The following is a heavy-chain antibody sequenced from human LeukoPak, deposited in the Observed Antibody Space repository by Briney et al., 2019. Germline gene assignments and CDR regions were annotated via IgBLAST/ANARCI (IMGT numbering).Heavy chain of an antibody. CDR3: ARDTGDYFGSGSYYPD. Sequence: GASVKVSCRASGYTFAAYYIHWVRQAPGQGLEWMGWVDPNSDGTNYAQKFQGRVTMTRDTSINTAYMELSSLRSDDTAMYYCARDTGDYFGSGSYYPDWGQGTLVTVSS. V-gene: IGHV1-2*02. D-gene: IGHD3-10*01. CDR1: GYTFAAYY. CDR2: VDPNSDGT. J-gene: IGHJ4*02.